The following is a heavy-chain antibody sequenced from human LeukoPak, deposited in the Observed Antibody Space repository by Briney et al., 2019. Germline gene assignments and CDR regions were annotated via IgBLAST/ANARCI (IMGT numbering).Heavy chain of an antibody. CDR2: IIPIFGTA. V-gene: IGHV1-69*05. J-gene: IGHJ4*02. CDR3: ARDIRLYYGSGSYYNALDY. CDR1: GGTFSSYA. D-gene: IGHD3-10*01. Sequence: ASVKVSCKASGGTFSSYAISWVRQAPGQGLEWMGGIIPIFGTANYAQKFQGRVTITTDESTSTAYMELSSLRSEDTAVYYCARDIRLYYGSGSYYNALDYWGQGTLVTVSS.